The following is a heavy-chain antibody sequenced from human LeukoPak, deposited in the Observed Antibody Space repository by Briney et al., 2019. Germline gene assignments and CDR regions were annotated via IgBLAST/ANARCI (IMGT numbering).Heavy chain of an antibody. CDR1: GYSFTSYW. J-gene: IGHJ6*02. CDR3: ASLWGYCSSTICYYYYGMDV. D-gene: IGHD2-2*01. CDR2: IYPGDSVT. V-gene: IGHV5-51*01. Sequence: GESLKISSMGSGYSFTSYWVAWLGQMPGKGLEWMGIIYPGDSVTRYSPSFQGQVTISADKSISTAYLQWSSLKASDTAMYYCASLWGYCSSTICYYYYGMDVSGQGTTVTVSS.